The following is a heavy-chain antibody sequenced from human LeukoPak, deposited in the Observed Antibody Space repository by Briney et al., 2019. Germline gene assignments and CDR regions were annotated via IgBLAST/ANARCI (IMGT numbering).Heavy chain of an antibody. Sequence: PSQTLSLTCTVSGGSISSGSYYWSWIRQPPGKGLEWIGYIYYSGGTNYNPSLKSRVTISVDTSKNQFSLKLSSVTAADTAVYYCARTRARPSAFDIWGQGTMVTVSS. D-gene: IGHD6-6*01. CDR2: IYYSGGT. V-gene: IGHV4-61*01. CDR1: GGSISSGSYY. CDR3: ARTRARPSAFDI. J-gene: IGHJ3*02.